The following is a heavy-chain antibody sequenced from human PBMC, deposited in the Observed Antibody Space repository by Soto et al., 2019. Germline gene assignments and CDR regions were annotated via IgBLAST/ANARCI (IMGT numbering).Heavy chain of an antibody. J-gene: IGHJ4*02. CDR3: XXXXXLDSSGETDY. D-gene: IGHD3-22*01. V-gene: IGHV3-30*04. CDR2: XXXXXXXX. Sequence: QVQLVDSGGGVVQPGRSLRLSCAASGFTFSSYAMHWVRQAPSKGQEWVXXXXXXXXXXXYXDSVKGRFTISRDNSKXXXXXXXXXXXXXXXXXXXXXXXXXLDSSGETDYWGQGTPVTVSS. CDR1: GFTFSSYA.